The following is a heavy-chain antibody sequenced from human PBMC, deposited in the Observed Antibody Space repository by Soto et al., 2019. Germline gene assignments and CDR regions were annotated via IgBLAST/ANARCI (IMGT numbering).Heavy chain of an antibody. D-gene: IGHD6-13*01. V-gene: IGHV3-48*01. CDR2: ISSSSSTI. CDR1: GFTFSSYS. J-gene: IGHJ6*02. CDR3: AKAHIAAAGTMGYYYGMDV. Sequence: GGSLRLSCAASGFTFSSYSMNWVRQAPGKGLEWVSYISSSSSTIYYADSVKGRFTISRDNAKNTLYLQMNSLRAEDTAVYYCAKAHIAAAGTMGYYYGMDVWGQGTTVTVSS.